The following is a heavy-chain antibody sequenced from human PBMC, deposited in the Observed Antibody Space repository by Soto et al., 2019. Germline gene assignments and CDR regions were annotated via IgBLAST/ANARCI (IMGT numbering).Heavy chain of an antibody. CDR3: ASILTGWNHLGH. CDR2: IHHSGVI. V-gene: IGHV4-34*02. J-gene: IGHJ1*01. D-gene: IGHD3-9*01. Sequence: QVQLKQWGAGLLKPSETLSLTCGVYGGSITSYYWAWIRQPPGQGMEWIGEIHHSGVINYNPSLKSRVTISIDTSRNQFSLNLRSLTAAETGIYYCASILTGWNHLGHWGPGTPVTVSS. CDR1: GGSITSYY.